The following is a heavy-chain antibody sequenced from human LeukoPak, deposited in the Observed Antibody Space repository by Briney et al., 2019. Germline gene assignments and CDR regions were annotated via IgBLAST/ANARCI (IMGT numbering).Heavy chain of an antibody. CDR1: GFTFSSYS. D-gene: IGHD3-9*01. J-gene: IGHJ4*02. Sequence: GGSLRLSCAASGFTFSSYSMNWVRQAPGKGLEWVSSISSSSSYIYYADSVKGRFTISRDNAKNSLYLQMNSLRAEDTAVYYCARDSGELLRYFDWLLYRTHFDYWGQGTLVTVSS. CDR2: ISSSSSYI. V-gene: IGHV3-21*01. CDR3: ARDSGELLRYFDWLLYRTHFDY.